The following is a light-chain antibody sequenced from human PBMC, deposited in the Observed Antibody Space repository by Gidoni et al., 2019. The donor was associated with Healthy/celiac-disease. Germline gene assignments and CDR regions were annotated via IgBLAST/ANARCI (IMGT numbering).Light chain of an antibody. J-gene: IGKJ4*01. CDR3: QQYGSSPLT. CDR1: QSVSSSH. CDR2: DAS. Sequence: EIVLTQSPGTLSLSPGEGATLSCRASQSVSSSHLAWYQQKPGQAPRLLIYDASSRATGIPDRFSGSGSGTDFTLTISRLEPEDFAVNYCQQYGSSPLTFGGGTKVEIK. V-gene: IGKV3-20*01.